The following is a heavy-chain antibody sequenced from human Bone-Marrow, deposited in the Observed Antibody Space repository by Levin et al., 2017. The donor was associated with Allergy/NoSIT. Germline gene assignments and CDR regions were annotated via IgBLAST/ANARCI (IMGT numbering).Heavy chain of an antibody. CDR3: AREGAMITFGGVIAGYVDY. V-gene: IGHV4-61*02. D-gene: IGHD3-16*02. CDR1: GGSISSGSYY. Sequence: SETLSLTCTVSGGSISSGSYYWSWIRQPAGKGLEWIGRIYTSGSTNYNPSLKSRVTISVDTSKNQFSLKLSSVTAADTAVYYCAREGAMITFGGVIAGYVDYWGQGTLVTVSS. CDR2: IYTSGST. J-gene: IGHJ4*02.